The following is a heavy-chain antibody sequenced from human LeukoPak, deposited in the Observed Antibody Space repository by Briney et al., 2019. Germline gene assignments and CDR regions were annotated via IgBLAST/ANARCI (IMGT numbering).Heavy chain of an antibody. CDR3: ARAPLVRAGWFDP. Sequence: SETLSLTCTVSGYSISSGYYWGWIRQPPGKGLEWIGSIYHSGSTYYNPSLKSRVTISVDTSKNQFSLKLSSVTAADTAVYYCARAPLVRAGWFDPWGQGTLVTVSS. CDR1: GYSISSGYY. CDR2: IYHSGST. V-gene: IGHV4-38-2*02. D-gene: IGHD3-10*01. J-gene: IGHJ5*02.